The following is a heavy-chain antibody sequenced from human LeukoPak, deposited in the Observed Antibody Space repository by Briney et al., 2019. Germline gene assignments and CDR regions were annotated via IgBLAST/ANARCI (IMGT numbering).Heavy chain of an antibody. CDR3: AKGQGELVVPAALDV. CDR2: IYYSGST. J-gene: IGHJ6*04. CDR1: GGSISSYY. D-gene: IGHD2-2*01. V-gene: IGHV4-59*08. Sequence: KPSETLSLTCTVSGGSISSYYWSWIRQPPGKGLEWIGYIYYSGSTNYNPSLKSRVTISVDTSKNQFSLKLSSVTAADTAVYYCAKGQGELVVPAALDVWGKGTTVTVSS.